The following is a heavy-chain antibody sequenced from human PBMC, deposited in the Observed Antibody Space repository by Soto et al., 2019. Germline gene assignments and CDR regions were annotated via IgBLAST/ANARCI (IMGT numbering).Heavy chain of an antibody. J-gene: IGHJ4*02. CDR2: IKEDGGLR. D-gene: IGHD2-15*01. Sequence: EVQLEESGGGLVQPGGSLRLSCTASKFFISRSWMSWVRQAPGKGLEWVANIKEDGGLRRYVDSVKGRFTISRDNGTNSVYLQMNSLRADDTAVYSCTSARSSVEPGGFVENWGQGTLVTVSS. V-gene: IGHV3-7*03. CDR1: KFFISRSW. CDR3: TSARSSVEPGGFVEN.